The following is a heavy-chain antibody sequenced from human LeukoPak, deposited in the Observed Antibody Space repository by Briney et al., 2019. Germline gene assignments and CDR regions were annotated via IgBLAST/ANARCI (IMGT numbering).Heavy chain of an antibody. CDR3: ARVSFCPRCHFDY. J-gene: IGHJ4*02. CDR2: ISPDGSSA. D-gene: IGHD2/OR15-2a*01. Sequence: GGSLRLSCAASGFSFSSYWMHWVRQAPGKGLVWVARISPDGSSALSADSVKGRFTISRDNADNTLYLQLNSLRAEDTAVYYCARVSFCPRCHFDYWGQGTLVTVSS. CDR1: GFSFSSYW. V-gene: IGHV3-74*03.